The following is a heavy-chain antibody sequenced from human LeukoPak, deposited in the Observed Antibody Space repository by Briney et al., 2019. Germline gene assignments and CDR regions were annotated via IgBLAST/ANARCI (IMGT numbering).Heavy chain of an antibody. CDR1: GFTFDDYA. CDR2: ISWNSGSI. J-gene: IGHJ4*02. D-gene: IGHD3-22*01. V-gene: IGHV3-9*01. CDR3: AKGYSSGYYSDLDY. Sequence: SLRLSCAAFGFTFDDYAMHWVRPAPGKGLEWVSGISWNSGSIGYADSVKGRFTISRDNAKNSLYLQMNSLRAEDTALYYCAKGYSSGYYSDLDYWGQGTLVTVSS.